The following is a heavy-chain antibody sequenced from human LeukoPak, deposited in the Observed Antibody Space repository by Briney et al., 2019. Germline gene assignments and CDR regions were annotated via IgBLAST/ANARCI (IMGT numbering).Heavy chain of an antibody. CDR2: VNHSGST. CDR1: GYSISSGYY. V-gene: IGHV4-38-2*02. CDR3: ARGKAMGALDY. J-gene: IGHJ4*02. Sequence: PSETLSLTCTVSGYSISSGYYWSWIRQPPGKGLEWIGEVNHSGSTNYNPSLKSRVTISVDTSKNQFSLKLSSVTAADTAVYYCARGKAMGALDYWGQGTLVTVSS. D-gene: IGHD5-18*01.